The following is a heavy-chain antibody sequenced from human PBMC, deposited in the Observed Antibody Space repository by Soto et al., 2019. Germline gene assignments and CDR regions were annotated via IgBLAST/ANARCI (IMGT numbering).Heavy chain of an antibody. Sequence: EVQLVESGGGLVQPGGSLRLSCAASGFTFSSYWMSWVRQAPGKGLEWVANIKQEGSEKYYVDSVKGRFTISRDNAKNSVYLQMNSLRAEDTAVYYCARDGFMVRGVIIGPGPIKANDYWGQGTLVTVSS. J-gene: IGHJ4*02. D-gene: IGHD3-10*01. CDR2: IKQEGSEK. CDR1: GFTFSSYW. CDR3: ARDGFMVRGVIIGPGPIKANDY. V-gene: IGHV3-7*01.